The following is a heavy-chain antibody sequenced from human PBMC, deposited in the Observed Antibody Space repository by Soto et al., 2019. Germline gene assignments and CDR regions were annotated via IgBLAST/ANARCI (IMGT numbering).Heavy chain of an antibody. CDR2: ISGSGGST. CDR1: GFTFSSYA. CDR3: AKTPIAYILTGYHGYFDL. J-gene: IGHJ2*01. Sequence: EVQLLESGGGLVQPGGSLRLSCAASGFTFSSYAMSWVRQAPGKGLEWVSAISGSGGSTYYADSVKGRFTISRDNSKNTLYLQMNSLRAEDTAVYYCAKTPIAYILTGYHGYFDLWGRGTLVTVSS. V-gene: IGHV3-23*01. D-gene: IGHD3-9*01.